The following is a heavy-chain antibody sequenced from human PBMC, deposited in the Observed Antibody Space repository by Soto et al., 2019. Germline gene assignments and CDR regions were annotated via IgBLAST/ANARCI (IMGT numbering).Heavy chain of an antibody. D-gene: IGHD3-10*01. CDR2: INPSGGST. Sequence: ASVKVSCKASGYTFTSYYMHWVRQAPGQGLEWMGIINPSGGSTSYAQKFQGRVTMTRDTSTSTVHMELSSLRSEDTAVYFCARVVVGSRSYYLWFDPWGQGTLVTVSS. J-gene: IGHJ5*02. CDR1: GYTFTSYY. CDR3: ARVVVGSRSYYLWFDP. V-gene: IGHV1-46*03.